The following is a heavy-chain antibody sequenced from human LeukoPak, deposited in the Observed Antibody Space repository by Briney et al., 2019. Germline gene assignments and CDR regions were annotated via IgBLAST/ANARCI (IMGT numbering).Heavy chain of an antibody. D-gene: IGHD5-18*01. V-gene: IGHV3-30*04. CDR3: ARDGRGYSYGSYELSDY. CDR1: GFTLSSYA. CDR2: ISYDGSNK. J-gene: IGHJ4*02. Sequence: PGRSLRLSCAASGFTLSSYAMHWVRQAPGKGLEWVAVISYDGSNKYYADSVKGRFTISRDNSKNTLYPQMNSLRAEDTAVYYCARDGRGYSYGSYELSDYWGQGTLVTVSS.